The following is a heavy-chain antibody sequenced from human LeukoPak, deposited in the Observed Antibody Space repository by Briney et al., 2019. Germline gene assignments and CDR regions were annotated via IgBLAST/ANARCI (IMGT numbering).Heavy chain of an antibody. CDR1: GFIFSSCA. Sequence: GGSLRLSCATSGFIFSSCAMSWVRQAPGKGLEWVSVISGSGGSANYAESVKGRFTISRDNSKNTLYLQMNSLRVEDTAVYYCAKHRGRDGGYPFDYWGQGTLVTVSS. CDR2: ISGSGGSA. J-gene: IGHJ4*02. V-gene: IGHV3-23*01. D-gene: IGHD5-12*01. CDR3: AKHRGRDGGYPFDY.